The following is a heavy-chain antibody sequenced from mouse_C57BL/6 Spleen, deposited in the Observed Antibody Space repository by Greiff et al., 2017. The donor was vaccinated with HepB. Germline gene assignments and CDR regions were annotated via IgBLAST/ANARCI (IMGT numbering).Heavy chain of an antibody. J-gene: IGHJ4*01. D-gene: IGHD1-1*01. CDR1: GFTFSDYG. CDR3: ARPFSTTRSYAMDY. Sequence: EVQLVESGGGLVKPGGSLKLSCAASGFTFSDYGMHWVRQAPEKGLEWVAYISSGSSTIYYADTVKGRFTISRDNAKNTLFLQMTSLRSEDTAMYYCARPFSTTRSYAMDYWGQGTSVTVSS. V-gene: IGHV5-17*01. CDR2: ISSGSSTI.